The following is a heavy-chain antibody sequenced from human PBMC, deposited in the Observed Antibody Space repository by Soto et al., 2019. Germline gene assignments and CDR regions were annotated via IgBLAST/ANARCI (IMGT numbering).Heavy chain of an antibody. CDR2: ISAYNGNT. CDR3: ARERAQLEPYHAFDI. D-gene: IGHD1-1*01. V-gene: IGHV1-18*01. CDR1: GYTLTSYS. J-gene: IGHJ3*02. Sequence: ETPVKASSKASGYTLTSYSISSVRHAPGQGLEWMGWISAYNGNTNYAQKLQGRVTMTTDTSTSTAYMELRSLRSDDPAVYYCARERAQLEPYHAFDIWGQGTMVPVSS.